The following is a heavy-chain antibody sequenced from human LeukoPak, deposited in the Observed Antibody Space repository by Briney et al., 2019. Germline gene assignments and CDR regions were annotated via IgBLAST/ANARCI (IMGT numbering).Heavy chain of an antibody. Sequence: ASVKVSCKASGYTFTSYGISWVRQAPGQGLEWMGWISAYNGNTNYAQKFQGRVTMTTDTSTSTAYMELRSLRSDDTAVYYCARAPAYDIAASYWYFDLWGRGTLVTVSS. V-gene: IGHV1-18*01. CDR1: GYTFTSYG. CDR2: ISAYNGNT. CDR3: ARAPAYDIAASYWYFDL. J-gene: IGHJ2*01. D-gene: IGHD6-6*01.